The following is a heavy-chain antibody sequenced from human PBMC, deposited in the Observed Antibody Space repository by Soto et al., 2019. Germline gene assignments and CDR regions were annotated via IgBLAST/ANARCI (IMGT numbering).Heavy chain of an antibody. CDR1: GGTFSSYA. CDR3: GSRSSIAAPV. CDR2: IIPIFGTA. Sequence: SVKFSCKASGGTFSSYAISWVRQAPGQGLECMGGIIPIFGTANYAQKFQGRVTITAXXXXSXXXMXLXXRGXEXTAVYCCGSRSSIAAPVWGQGTLLTVST. V-gene: IGHV1-69*06. D-gene: IGHD6-6*01. J-gene: IGHJ4*02.